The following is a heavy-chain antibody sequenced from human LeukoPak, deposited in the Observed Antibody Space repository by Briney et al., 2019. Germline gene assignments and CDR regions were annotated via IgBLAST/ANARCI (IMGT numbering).Heavy chain of an antibody. CDR2: ISSSSSYI. D-gene: IGHD6-13*01. J-gene: IGHJ4*02. CDR3: ARFGSSNQGRRGYYFDY. CDR1: EFTFSNYA. Sequence: PGRSLRLSCAASEFTFSNYAVHWVRQAPGKGLEWVSSISSSSSYIYYADSVKGRFTISRDNAKNSLYLQMNSLRAEDTAVYYCARFGSSNQGRRGYYFDYWGQGTLVTVSS. V-gene: IGHV3-21*01.